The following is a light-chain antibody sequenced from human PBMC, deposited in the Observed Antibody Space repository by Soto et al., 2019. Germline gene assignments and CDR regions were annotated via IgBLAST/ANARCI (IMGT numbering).Light chain of an antibody. Sequence: EIVLTPSPGTLALSPGERAILSCRASQSVSNNYFAWYQQKPGQAPRLLIYGASNRATGIPDRFSGSGSGTDFTLTISGLEPEDSAVYYCQQYGSSGTFGQGTKVDIK. CDR3: QQYGSSGT. V-gene: IGKV3-20*01. J-gene: IGKJ1*01. CDR1: QSVSNNY. CDR2: GAS.